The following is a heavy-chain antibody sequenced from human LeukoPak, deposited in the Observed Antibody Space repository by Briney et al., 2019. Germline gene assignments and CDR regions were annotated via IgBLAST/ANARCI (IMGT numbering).Heavy chain of an antibody. CDR3: ARGGGREAVDY. CDR2: ISYDGSNK. Sequence: GGSLRLSCAASGFTFSSYAMHWVRQAPGKGLEWVAVISYDGSNKYYADSVKGRFTISRDNSKNTLYLQMNSLRAEDTAVYYCARGGGREAVDYWGQGTLVTVSS. V-gene: IGHV3-30-3*01. CDR1: GFTFSSYA. J-gene: IGHJ4*02. D-gene: IGHD3-16*01.